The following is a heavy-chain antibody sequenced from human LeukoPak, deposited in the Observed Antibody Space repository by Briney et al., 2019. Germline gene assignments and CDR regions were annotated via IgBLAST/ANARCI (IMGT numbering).Heavy chain of an antibody. CDR3: ATQMATMYYFDY. V-gene: IGHV4-34*01. CDR2: INHSGST. CDR1: GGSFSGYY. Sequence: PSETLSLTCAVYGGSFSGYYWSWIRQPPGKGLEWIGEINHSGSTNYNPSLKSRVTISVDTSKNQFSLKLSSVTAADTAVYYCATQMATMYYFDYWGQGTLVTVSS. D-gene: IGHD5-24*01. J-gene: IGHJ4*02.